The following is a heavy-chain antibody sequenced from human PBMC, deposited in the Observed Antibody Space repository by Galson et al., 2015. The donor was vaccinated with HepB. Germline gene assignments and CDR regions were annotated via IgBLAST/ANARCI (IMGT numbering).Heavy chain of an antibody. D-gene: IGHD6-13*01. CDR1: GFIFSELS. J-gene: IGHJ6*02. V-gene: IGHV1-24*01. CDR3: ATDTRTSSKAAAGHYYYGMDV. CDR2: FDPEEGET. Sequence: SVKVSCKVSGFIFSELSMHWVRQAPGEGLGWMGGFDPEEGETIYAQKFQGRVTMTEDTSTDTAYMELSSLRSEDTAVYYCATDTRTSSKAAAGHYYYGMDVWGQGTTVTVSS.